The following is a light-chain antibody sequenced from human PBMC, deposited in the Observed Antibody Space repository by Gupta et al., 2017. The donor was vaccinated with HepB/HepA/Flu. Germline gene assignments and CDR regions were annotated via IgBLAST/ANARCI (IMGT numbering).Light chain of an antibody. CDR3: QSYASSLSGVV. CDR2: GNS. V-gene: IGLV1-40*01. J-gene: IGLJ2*01. CDR1: SSNIGAGYD. Sequence: QSVLTQPPSVSGAPGQRVTISCTGSSSNIGAGYDVHWYQQLPGKAPKLLIYGNSNRPSGVTDRFSGSKSGTSASLAITGLQAEDEADYYCQSYASSLSGVVFGGGTKLTVL.